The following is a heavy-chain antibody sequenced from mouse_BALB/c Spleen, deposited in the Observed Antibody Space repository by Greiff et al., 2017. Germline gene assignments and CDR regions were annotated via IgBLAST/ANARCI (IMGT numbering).Heavy chain of an antibody. CDR2: IWAGGST. CDR1: GFAFTSYG. J-gene: IGHJ3*01. V-gene: IGHV2-9*02. D-gene: IGHD1-1*01. Sequence: VKLMESGPGLVAPSQSLSITCTVSGFAFTSYGVHWVRQPPGKGLEWLGVIWAGGSTNNNSALMSRLSISRDNSKSQVFLKMNNLHTDDTAMYYCARYGSWFACWGQGTLVTVSA. CDR3: ARYGSWFAC.